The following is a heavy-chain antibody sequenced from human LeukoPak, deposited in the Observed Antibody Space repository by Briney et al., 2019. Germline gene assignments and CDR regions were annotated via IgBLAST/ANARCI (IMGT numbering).Heavy chain of an antibody. CDR1: NYSISNSLY. Sequence: SETLSLTCSGSNYSISNSLYWGWLRQPPGKGLEWIGSIYRSGSTFHNPSLKSRVTISLDTSKNQFSLKLSSVTAADTAVYFCARGTYGYYMDVWGKGTTVTVSS. J-gene: IGHJ6*03. V-gene: IGHV4-38-2*02. CDR3: ARGTYGYYMDV. D-gene: IGHD4-17*01. CDR2: IYRSGST.